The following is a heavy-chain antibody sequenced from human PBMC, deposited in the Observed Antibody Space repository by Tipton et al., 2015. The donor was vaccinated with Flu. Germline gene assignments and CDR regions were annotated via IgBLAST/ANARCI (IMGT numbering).Heavy chain of an antibody. V-gene: IGHV4-39*07. D-gene: IGHD3-9*01. J-gene: IGHJ5*02. CDR1: GGSISSYTYY. Sequence: TLSLTCTVSGGSISSYTYYWGWFRQSPGTGLEWIGSIYYSGTTYYNPSLKSRVTMSIDTSKNQFSLKVTSVTAADTAVYYCAKEGSYNILTNYYNKGVDPWGQRTLVIVSS. CDR3: AKEGSYNILTNYYNKGVDP. CDR2: IYYSGTT.